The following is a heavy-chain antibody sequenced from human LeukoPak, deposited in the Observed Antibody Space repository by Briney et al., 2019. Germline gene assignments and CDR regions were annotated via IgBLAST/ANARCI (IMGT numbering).Heavy chain of an antibody. V-gene: IGHV4-39*01. CDR3: ARTIVVVVGATFDY. D-gene: IGHD2-15*01. J-gene: IGHJ4*02. CDR1: GGSISRSSYY. Sequence: KASETLSLTCSVSGGSISRSSYYWGWIRQPPGKGLEWIGIIYFSGSTYYNPSLKSRVTISVDTSKNQFSLKLSSVTAADTAVYYCARTIVVVVGATFDYWGQGTLVTVSS. CDR2: IYFSGST.